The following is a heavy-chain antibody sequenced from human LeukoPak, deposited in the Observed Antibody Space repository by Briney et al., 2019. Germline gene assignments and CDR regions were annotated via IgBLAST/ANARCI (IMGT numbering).Heavy chain of an antibody. Sequence: SETLSLTCAVSGGSFRGYYWNWIRQSPGKGLEWAGEINSSGGTSYNPSLKSRLTLSVDTSKYQFSLKLNSVTAADTAVYYCARGRNYFENWGYYYYFDYWGQGTLVTVAS. CDR2: INSSGGT. D-gene: IGHD1-26*01. CDR3: ARGRNYFENWGYYYYFDY. J-gene: IGHJ4*02. CDR1: GGSFRGYY. V-gene: IGHV4-34*01.